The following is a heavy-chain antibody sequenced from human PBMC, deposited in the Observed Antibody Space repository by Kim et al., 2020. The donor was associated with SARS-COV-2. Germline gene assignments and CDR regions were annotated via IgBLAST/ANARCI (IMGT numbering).Heavy chain of an antibody. J-gene: IGHJ4*02. Sequence: GGSLRLSCAASGFTFSSYAMHWVRQAPGKGLEWVAVISYDGSNKYYADSVKGRFTISRDNSKNTLYLQMNSLRAEDTAVYYCARDPDGGATPEPLDDWGQGTLVTVSS. CDR2: ISYDGSNK. D-gene: IGHD5-12*01. CDR1: GFTFSSYA. V-gene: IGHV3-30*04. CDR3: ARDPDGGATPEPLDD.